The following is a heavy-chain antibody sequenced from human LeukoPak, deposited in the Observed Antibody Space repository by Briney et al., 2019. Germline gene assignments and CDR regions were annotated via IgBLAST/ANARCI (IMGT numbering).Heavy chain of an antibody. CDR1: GYTFTSYY. CDR3: AISDYYYDSSEY. D-gene: IGHD3-22*01. V-gene: IGHV1-46*01. CDR2: INPSGGST. J-gene: IGHJ4*02. Sequence: ASVKVSCKASGYTFTSYYMHWVRQAPGQGLEWMGIINPSGGSTTYAQKFQDRVTMTRDMPTNTVYMELSSLRYEDTAVYYCAISDYYYDSSEYWGQGILVTVSS.